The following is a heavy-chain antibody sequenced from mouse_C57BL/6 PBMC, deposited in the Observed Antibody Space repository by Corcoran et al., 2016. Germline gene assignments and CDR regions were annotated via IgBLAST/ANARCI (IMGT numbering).Heavy chain of an antibody. D-gene: IGHD2-5*01. Sequence: EFQLQQSGPELVKPGASVKISCKASGYLSTDDNMNWVKQSKGKILEWIGVITPNYGTTSYNQKFKGKATLTVDQSSSTAYMQLNSLTSEDSAVYYCASADYSNPYYHMDYWGQGTSVTVSS. CDR2: ITPNYGTT. V-gene: IGHV1-39*01. CDR3: ASADYSNPYYHMDY. CDR1: GYLSTDDN. J-gene: IGHJ4*01.